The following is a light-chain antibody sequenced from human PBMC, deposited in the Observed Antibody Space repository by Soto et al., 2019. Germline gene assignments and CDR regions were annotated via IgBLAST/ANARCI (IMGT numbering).Light chain of an antibody. CDR2: EGS. CDR3: CSFPGTSTLYV. V-gene: IGLV2-23*01. J-gene: IGLJ1*01. CDR1: SSDVGSSNF. Sequence: SVLTQPASVSGSPGQSLTISCTGTSSDVGSSNFVSWYQQHPGKAPKLIIYEGSRRPSGVSGRFSGSKSGNAASLTISGLQAEDEADYYCCSFPGTSTLYVFGSGTKVTVL.